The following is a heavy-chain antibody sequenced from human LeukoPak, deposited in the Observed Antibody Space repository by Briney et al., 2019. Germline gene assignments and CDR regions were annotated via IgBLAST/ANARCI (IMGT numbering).Heavy chain of an antibody. V-gene: IGHV4-59*01. D-gene: IGHD5-12*01. CDR2: IYYSGST. CDR1: GGSISSYY. CDR3: ARVGDLSGYDAYDY. J-gene: IGHJ4*02. Sequence: PSETLSLTCTVSGGSISSYYWSWIRQPPGKGLEWIGYIYYSGSTNYNPSLKSRVTISVDTSKNQFSLKLSSVTAADTAVYYCARVGDLSGYDAYDYWGQGTLVTVSS.